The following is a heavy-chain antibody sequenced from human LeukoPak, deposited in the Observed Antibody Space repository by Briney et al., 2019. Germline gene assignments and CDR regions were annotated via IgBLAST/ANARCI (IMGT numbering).Heavy chain of an antibody. J-gene: IGHJ4*02. Sequence: ESLKLSCKGSGYSFTGYWIGWVRQMPGKGLEWMGIISPGNSDTRYSPSFQGQVTISADKSISTAYLQWSSLKASDTAMYYCASGSGSYYYFHYWGQGTLVTVSS. D-gene: IGHD1-26*01. CDR3: ASGSGSYYYFHY. CDR2: ISPGNSDT. V-gene: IGHV5-51*01. CDR1: GYSFTGYW.